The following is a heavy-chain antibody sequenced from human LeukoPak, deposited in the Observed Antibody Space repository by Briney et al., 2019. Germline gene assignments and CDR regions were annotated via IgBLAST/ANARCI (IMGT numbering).Heavy chain of an antibody. J-gene: IGHJ3*02. V-gene: IGHV4-59*08. CDR1: GFSISSYY. D-gene: IGHD3-16*01. Sequence: SETLFLTCTVSGFSISSYYLNWVRQPPGEGLEWIGYISYSGITNYNPSLKSRVTMSVDTSKNQFSLKLSSVTAVDTAVYFCARNWGSWAFDIWGQGTKVTVSS. CDR2: ISYSGIT. CDR3: ARNWGSWAFDI.